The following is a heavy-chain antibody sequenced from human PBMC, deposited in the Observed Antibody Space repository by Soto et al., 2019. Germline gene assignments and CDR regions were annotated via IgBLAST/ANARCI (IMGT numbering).Heavy chain of an antibody. CDR1: GGAISSYA. CDR2: IIPVSGTT. Sequence: VPLVQSGAEVKKPGSSVKVSCKAIGGAISSYAISWVRQAPGQGLEWMGGIIPVSGTTTYAQKFQARVTITADESTTTAYMELSSLRSEDTAVYYCARGPAVDVGPTYFDYWGQGTPVTVSP. CDR3: ARGPAVDVGPTYFDY. D-gene: IGHD1-26*01. V-gene: IGHV1-69*01. J-gene: IGHJ4*02.